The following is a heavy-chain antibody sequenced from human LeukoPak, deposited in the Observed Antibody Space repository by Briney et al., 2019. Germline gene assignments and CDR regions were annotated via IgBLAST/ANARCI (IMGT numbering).Heavy chain of an antibody. V-gene: IGHV4-31*11. CDR3: ARGVVVTSSPDAFDI. CDR1: GDSVTSGGYF. J-gene: IGHJ3*02. D-gene: IGHD2-21*02. CDR2: VSNSGTT. Sequence: SETLSLTCAVSGDSVTSGGYFWTWIRQHPGKGLEWIGYVSNSGTTSYNPSLTSRVSISLDTSNNHFSLRLGSGTAADTAVYYCARGVVVTSSPDAFDIWGQGTMVTVSS.